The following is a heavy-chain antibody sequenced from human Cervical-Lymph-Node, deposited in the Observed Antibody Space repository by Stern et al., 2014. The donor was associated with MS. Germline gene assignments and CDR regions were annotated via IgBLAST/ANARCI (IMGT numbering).Heavy chain of an antibody. J-gene: IGHJ6*02. CDR1: GGTFNSHV. CDR3: ARGGIGSSRLYYHFYGMDV. Sequence: QVQLVQSGAEVKKPGSSVKVSCKASGGTFNSHVISWVRQAPGQGLEWMGGFVTLFSTTNSAQKFQGRVTITADESRSTTYMELTSLRSDDTAVYYCARGGIGSSRLYYHFYGMDVWGQGTTVTVSS. CDR2: FVTLFSTT. D-gene: IGHD6-6*01. V-gene: IGHV1-69*01.